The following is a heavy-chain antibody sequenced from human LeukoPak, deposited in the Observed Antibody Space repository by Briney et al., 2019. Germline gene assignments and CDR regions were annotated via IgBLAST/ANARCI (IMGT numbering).Heavy chain of an antibody. Sequence: SETLSLTCTVSGGSISSSSYYWGWIRQPPGKGLEWIGSIYYSGSTYYNPSLKSRVTISVDTSKNQFSLKLSSVTAADTAVYYCAAGTPGVGAKIPTCWGQGTLVTVSS. J-gene: IGHJ4*02. V-gene: IGHV4-39*07. CDR2: IYYSGST. CDR1: GGSISSSSYY. CDR3: AAGTPGVGAKIPTC. D-gene: IGHD1-26*01.